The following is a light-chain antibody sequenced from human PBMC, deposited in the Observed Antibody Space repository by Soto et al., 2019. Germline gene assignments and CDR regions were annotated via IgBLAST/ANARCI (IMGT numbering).Light chain of an antibody. CDR3: SSYRRTDTRV. J-gene: IGLJ3*02. Sequence: QSALTQPASVSGSPGQSITISCTGTSSDVGAYNYVSWYQQHPGKAPKLMIYEVSNRPSGISNRFSGSKSGNTASLTISGLQAEDEADYYCSSYRRTDTRVFGGGTQLTVL. CDR2: EVS. CDR1: SSDVGAYNY. V-gene: IGLV2-14*01.